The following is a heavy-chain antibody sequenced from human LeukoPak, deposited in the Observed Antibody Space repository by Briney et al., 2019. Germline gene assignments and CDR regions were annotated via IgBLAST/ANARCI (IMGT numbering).Heavy chain of an antibody. D-gene: IGHD1-26*01. V-gene: IGHV4-61*01. CDR1: GGSVSSGSYY. J-gene: IGHJ4*02. CDR3: ARAYRGNHYYFDY. CDR2: IYYSGST. Sequence: SETLSLTCTVSGGSVSSGSYYWSWIRQPPGKGLEWIGYIYYSGSTSYNPSLKSRVTISVDTSKNQFSLKLSSVTAADTAVYYCARAYRGNHYYFDYWGQGTLVTVSS.